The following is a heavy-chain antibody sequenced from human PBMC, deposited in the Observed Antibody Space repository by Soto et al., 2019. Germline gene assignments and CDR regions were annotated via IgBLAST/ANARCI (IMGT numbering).Heavy chain of an antibody. Sequence: SETLSLTCTVSGGSISSGGYYWSWIRQHPGKGLEWIGYIYYSGSTYYNPSLKSRVTISVDKSKNQFSLKLSSVTAADTAVYYCARSGYSPLDVWGQGTTVTVSS. V-gene: IGHV4-31*03. CDR1: GGSISSGGYY. CDR2: IYYSGST. J-gene: IGHJ6*02. D-gene: IGHD6-13*01. CDR3: ARSGYSPLDV.